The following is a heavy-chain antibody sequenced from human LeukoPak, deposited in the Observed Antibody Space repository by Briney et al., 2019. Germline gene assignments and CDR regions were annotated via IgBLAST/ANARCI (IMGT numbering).Heavy chain of an antibody. Sequence: PGGSLRLSCAASGFTFSSYWMNWVRQAPGKGLEWVANIKQDGSEKYYVDSVKGRFTISRDNAKNSLYLQMNSLRAEDTAVHYCARGPPRDSSGYFNYWGQGTLVTVSS. CDR1: GFTFSSYW. J-gene: IGHJ4*02. V-gene: IGHV3-7*01. CDR2: IKQDGSEK. CDR3: ARGPPRDSSGYFNY. D-gene: IGHD3-22*01.